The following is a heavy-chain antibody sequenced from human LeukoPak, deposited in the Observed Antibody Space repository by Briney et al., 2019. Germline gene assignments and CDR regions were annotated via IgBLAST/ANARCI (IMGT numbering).Heavy chain of an antibody. CDR1: GGSISTYY. Sequence: PSETLSLTCSVSGGSISTYYWNWMRQLPGKGLEWIGYISHSGHTIYNPFLQSRVTLSVDTTKNQFSLKLTSVTAADTAIYYCARDFFASSATFVAFDMWGQGTMVTVSS. CDR2: ISHSGHT. V-gene: IGHV4-59*01. CDR3: ARDFFASSATFVAFDM. J-gene: IGHJ3*02. D-gene: IGHD3-16*01.